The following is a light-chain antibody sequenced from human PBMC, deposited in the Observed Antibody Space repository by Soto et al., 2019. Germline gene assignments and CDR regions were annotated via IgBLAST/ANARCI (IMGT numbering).Light chain of an antibody. CDR2: DNT. CDR3: GIWDITLSVVV. V-gene: IGLV1-51*01. J-gene: IGLJ2*01. CDR1: SSNIGHNY. Sequence: QSVLTQPPSVSAAPGQRVTISCSGSSSNIGHNYVSWYQQLPDTAPKLLIYDNTKRPSGIPDRFSGSKSGTSATLGITGLQTGDEGDYYCGIWDITLSVVVFGGGTKLTVL.